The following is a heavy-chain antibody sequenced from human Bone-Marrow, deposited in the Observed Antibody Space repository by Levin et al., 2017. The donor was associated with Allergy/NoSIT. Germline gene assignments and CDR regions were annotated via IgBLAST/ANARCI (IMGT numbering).Heavy chain of an antibody. D-gene: IGHD3-10*01. Sequence: SSETLSLTCTVSGASMNFYYWSWIRQPPGKGLEWIGYIYYSGSSNYNPSVKSRVTISADISKNQFSLKLNSVTTSDTAVYYCARGHYYGSGGTGGFDYWGQGALVSVSS. CDR2: IYYSGSS. CDR3: ARGHYYGSGGTGGFDY. V-gene: IGHV4-59*01. CDR1: GASMNFYY. J-gene: IGHJ4*02.